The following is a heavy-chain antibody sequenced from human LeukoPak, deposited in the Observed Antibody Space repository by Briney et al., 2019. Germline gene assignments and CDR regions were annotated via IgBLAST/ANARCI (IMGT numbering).Heavy chain of an antibody. D-gene: IGHD4-17*01. CDR2: IYSGGST. J-gene: IGHJ5*02. V-gene: IGHV3-66*01. CDR1: EFSVGSNY. CDR3: AKDPVNDYGETPWFDP. Sequence: GGSLRLSCAASEFSVGSNYMTWVRQAPGKGLEWVSLIYSGGSTYYADSVKGRFTISRDNSKNTLYLQMNSLRAEDTAVYYCAKDPVNDYGETPWFDPWGQGTLVTVSS.